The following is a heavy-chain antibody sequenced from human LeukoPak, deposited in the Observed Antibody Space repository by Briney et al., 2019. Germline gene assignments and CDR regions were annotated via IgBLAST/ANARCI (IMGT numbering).Heavy chain of an antibody. Sequence: PGGSLRLSCAASGFTFSSYSMNWVRQAPGKGLEWVSSISSSSSYIYYADSVKGRFTISRDNAKNSLYLQMNSQRAEDTAVYYCARAARITMIVPYYYYMDVWGKGTTVTVSS. J-gene: IGHJ6*03. V-gene: IGHV3-21*01. CDR3: ARAARITMIVPYYYYMDV. D-gene: IGHD3-22*01. CDR2: ISSSSSYI. CDR1: GFTFSSYS.